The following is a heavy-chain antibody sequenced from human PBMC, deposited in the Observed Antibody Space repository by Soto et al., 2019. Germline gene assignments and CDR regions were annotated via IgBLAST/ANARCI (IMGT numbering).Heavy chain of an antibody. V-gene: IGHV1-69*12. CDR3: ARGYSSTHTVYYYGMDV. CDR2: IIPIFGTA. Sequence: QVQLVQSGAEVKKPGSSVKVSCKASGGTFSSYAISWVRQAPGQGLEWMGGIIPIFGTANYAQKFQGRVTITAEESTSTAYTELSSLRSEDTAVYYGARGYSSTHTVYYYGMDVWGQGTTVTVSS. CDR1: GGTFSSYA. D-gene: IGHD6-13*01. J-gene: IGHJ6*02.